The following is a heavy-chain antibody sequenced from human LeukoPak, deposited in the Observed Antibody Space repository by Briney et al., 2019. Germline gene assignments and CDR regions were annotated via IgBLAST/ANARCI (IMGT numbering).Heavy chain of an antibody. Sequence: GGSLRLSCSASGFPFSSYAMHWVRQAPGKGLEYVSAISDSGGSTYYADSVKGRFTISRDNSKNTLYLQMNSLRAEDTAVYYCARDDGSFIYYYYYGMDVWGQGTTVTVSS. J-gene: IGHJ6*02. CDR1: GFPFSSYA. D-gene: IGHD3-10*01. CDR3: ARDDGSFIYYYYYGMDV. V-gene: IGHV3-64*04. CDR2: ISDSGGST.